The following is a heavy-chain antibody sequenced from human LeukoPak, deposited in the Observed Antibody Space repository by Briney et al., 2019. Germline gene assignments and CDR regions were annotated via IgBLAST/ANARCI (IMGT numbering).Heavy chain of an antibody. Sequence: LRLSCAASGFTFSSYSMNWVRQHPGKGLEWIGYIYYSGSTYYNPSLKSRVTISVDTSKNQFSLKLSSVTAADTAVYYCASTSIAVAADYWGQGTLVTVSS. D-gene: IGHD6-19*01. CDR3: ASTSIAVAADY. CDR1: GFTFSSYS. V-gene: IGHV4-31*02. J-gene: IGHJ4*02. CDR2: IYYSGST.